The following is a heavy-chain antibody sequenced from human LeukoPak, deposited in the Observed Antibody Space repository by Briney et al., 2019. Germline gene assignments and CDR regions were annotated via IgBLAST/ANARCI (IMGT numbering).Heavy chain of an antibody. CDR1: GGSISSGSYY. CDR2: TYASGST. V-gene: IGHV4-61*02. J-gene: IGHJ6*03. Sequence: SETLSLTCTVSGGSISSGSYYWSWIRQPAGKGLEWIGRTYASGSTNYNPSLKSRVTISVDTSKNQFSLKLSSVTAADTAVYYCAREHVSSRRGMDVWGKGTTVTVSS. D-gene: IGHD6-13*01. CDR3: AREHVSSRRGMDV.